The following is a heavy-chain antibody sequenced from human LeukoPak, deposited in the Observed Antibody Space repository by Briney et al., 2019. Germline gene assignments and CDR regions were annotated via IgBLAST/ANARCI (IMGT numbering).Heavy chain of an antibody. V-gene: IGHV3-48*03. J-gene: IGHJ4*02. CDR3: ARETHYDSSGYHNDY. CDR2: ISSSGSTI. D-gene: IGHD3-22*01. CDR1: GFTFSSYE. Sequence: GGSLRLSCAASGFTFSSYEMNWVRQAPGKGLEWVSYISSSGSTIYYADSVKGRFTISRDNAKNSLYLQMNSLGAEDTAVYYCARETHYDSSGYHNDYWGQGTLVTVPS.